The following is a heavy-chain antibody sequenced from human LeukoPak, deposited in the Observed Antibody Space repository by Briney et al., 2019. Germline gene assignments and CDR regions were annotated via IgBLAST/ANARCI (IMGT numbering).Heavy chain of an antibody. J-gene: IGHJ4*02. CDR2: ISGSGGST. Sequence: GGSLRLSCAASGFTFSSYWMSWVRQAPGKGPEWVSAISGSGGSTYYADSVKGRFTISRDNSKNTLYLQMNSLRDDDTAVYYCAKPKSYYDSSGWDSWGQGTLVTVSS. V-gene: IGHV3-23*01. CDR1: GFTFSSYW. CDR3: AKPKSYYDSSGWDS. D-gene: IGHD3-22*01.